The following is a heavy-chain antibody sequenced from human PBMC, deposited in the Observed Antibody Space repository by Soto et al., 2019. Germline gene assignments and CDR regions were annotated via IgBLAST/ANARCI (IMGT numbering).Heavy chain of an antibody. CDR3: AGGAANSSSSYMDV. J-gene: IGHJ6*03. D-gene: IGHD6-6*01. Sequence: QVQLQQWGAGLLKPSETLSLTCAVYGGSFSGYYWSWIRQPPGKGLEWIGEINHSGSTNYNPSLKSRVTISVDTSKNQFSLKLSSVTAEDTAVYYCAGGAANSSSSYMDVWGKGTTVTVSS. V-gene: IGHV4-34*01. CDR1: GGSFSGYY. CDR2: INHSGST.